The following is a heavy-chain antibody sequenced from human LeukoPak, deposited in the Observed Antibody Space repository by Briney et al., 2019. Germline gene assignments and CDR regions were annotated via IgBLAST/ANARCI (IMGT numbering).Heavy chain of an antibody. CDR1: GFTFSSYA. CDR2: ISGSGSST. CDR3: AKSISSDPRYY. D-gene: IGHD3-3*02. Sequence: GGSLRLSCAASGFTFSSYAMSWVRQAPGKGLEWVSAISGSGSSTYYADSVKGRFTISRDNSKNTLYLQMNSLRAEDTAVYYFAKSISSDPRYYWGQGTLVTVSS. J-gene: IGHJ4*02. V-gene: IGHV3-23*01.